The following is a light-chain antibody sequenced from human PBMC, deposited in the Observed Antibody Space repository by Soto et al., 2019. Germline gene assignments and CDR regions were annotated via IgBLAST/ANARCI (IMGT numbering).Light chain of an antibody. CDR2: TNN. CDR1: SSNIGSYP. V-gene: IGLV1-44*01. Sequence: QSVLTQPPSASGTPGQRVTISCSGSSSNIGSYPVNWYQHLPGVAPRLLMYTNNQRPSGVPDRFSGSKSGTSASLAISGLQTEDEANYYCASWDDSLNGRFVFGTGTKLTVL. CDR3: ASWDDSLNGRFV. J-gene: IGLJ1*01.